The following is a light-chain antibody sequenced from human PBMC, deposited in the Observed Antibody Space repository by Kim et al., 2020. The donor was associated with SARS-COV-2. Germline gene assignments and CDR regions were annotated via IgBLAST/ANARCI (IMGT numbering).Light chain of an antibody. CDR2: EVN. Sequence: GQSVTISCTGTRDDVGFYNYVSWYQQQPGNAPKLILYEVNKWPSGVPDRFSGSKSGNTASLTVSGLQAEDEATYYCSSYAGKNNYVFGSGTKVTVL. CDR3: SSYAGKNNYV. V-gene: IGLV2-8*01. CDR1: RDDVGFYNY. J-gene: IGLJ1*01.